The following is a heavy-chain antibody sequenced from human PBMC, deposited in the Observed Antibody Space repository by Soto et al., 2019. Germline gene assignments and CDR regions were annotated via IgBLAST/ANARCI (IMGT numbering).Heavy chain of an antibody. CDR3: ARALPNWNYHAFDI. V-gene: IGHV1-2*04. CDR2: INPNSGGT. Sequence: ASVKVSCKASGYTFTGYYMHWVRQAPGQGLEWMGWINPNSGGTNYAQKFQGWVTMTRDTSISTAYMELSRLRSDDTAVYYCARALPNWNYHAFDIWGQGTMVTVS. J-gene: IGHJ3*02. D-gene: IGHD1-7*01. CDR1: GYTFTGYY.